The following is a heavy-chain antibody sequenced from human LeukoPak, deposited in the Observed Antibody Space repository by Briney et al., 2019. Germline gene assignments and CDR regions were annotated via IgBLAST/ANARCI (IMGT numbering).Heavy chain of an antibody. V-gene: IGHV3-74*01. D-gene: IGHD5-24*01. J-gene: IGHJ4*02. Sequence: GGSLRLSCAASGXTFSNYWMHWVRQAPGKGLVWVSRINSVGSSTTYAASVKGRFTISRDNAKNTLYLQMNSLRADDTAVYYCARDRATTMFDYWAQGTLVTVSS. CDR1: GXTFSNYW. CDR3: ARDRATTMFDY. CDR2: INSVGSST.